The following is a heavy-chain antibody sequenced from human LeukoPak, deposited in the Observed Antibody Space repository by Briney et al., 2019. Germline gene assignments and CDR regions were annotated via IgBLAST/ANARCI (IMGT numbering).Heavy chain of an antibody. CDR3: ARDLIAVAGIEGGSYFDY. CDR1: GGTFRIYA. Sequence: ASVNVSLKSSGGTFRIYAISWVRQAPAQGLEWVGRIISILGIANYTQKFQGRVTITGEKSTSTAYMELTSLRSEDTAVYYCARDLIAVAGIEGGSYFDYWGQGTLVTVSS. D-gene: IGHD6-19*01. J-gene: IGHJ4*02. V-gene: IGHV1-69*04. CDR2: IISILGIA.